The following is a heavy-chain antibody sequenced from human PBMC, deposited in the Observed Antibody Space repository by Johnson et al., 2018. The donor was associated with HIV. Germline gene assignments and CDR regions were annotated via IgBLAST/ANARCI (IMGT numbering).Heavy chain of an antibody. CDR2: IRYDGSNK. Sequence: QVQLVESGGGVVQPGGSLRLSCAASGFTFSSYGMHWVRQAPGKGLEWVAFIRYDGSNKYYADSVKGRFTISRDNAKNSVYLQMNSLRAEDTAVYYCARSEYSSSWSNAFDIWGQGTMVTVSS. D-gene: IGHD6-13*01. CDR1: GFTFSSYG. CDR3: ARSEYSSSWSNAFDI. V-gene: IGHV3-30*02. J-gene: IGHJ3*02.